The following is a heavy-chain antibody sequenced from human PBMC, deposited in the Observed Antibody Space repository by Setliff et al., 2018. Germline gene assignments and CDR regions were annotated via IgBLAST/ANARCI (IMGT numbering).Heavy chain of an antibody. CDR1: GGSFSGYY. CDR2: INHTGST. D-gene: IGHD2-2*01. Sequence: PSETLSLTCAVYGGSFSGYYWGWIRQPPGKGLEWIGEINHTGSTNYSPSPKSRVTISVDTSKNQFSLKLTSVTAADTAVYYCARGYCSSPSCFFAGWFDPWGQGTLVTVSS. V-gene: IGHV4-34*01. J-gene: IGHJ5*02. CDR3: ARGYCSSPSCFFAGWFDP.